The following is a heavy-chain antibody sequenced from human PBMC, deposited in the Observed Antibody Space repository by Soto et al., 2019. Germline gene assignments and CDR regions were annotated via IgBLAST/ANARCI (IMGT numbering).Heavy chain of an antibody. CDR3: AGAHLTYYYYYGMDV. CDR2: IYYSGST. J-gene: IGHJ6*02. Sequence: SETLSLTCTVSGGSISSGDYYWSWIRQPPGKGLEWIGYIYYSGSTYYNPSLKSRVTISVDTSKNQFSLKLSSVTAADTAVYYCAGAHLTYYYYYGMDVWGQGTTVTVSS. V-gene: IGHV4-30-4*01. CDR1: GGSISSGDYY.